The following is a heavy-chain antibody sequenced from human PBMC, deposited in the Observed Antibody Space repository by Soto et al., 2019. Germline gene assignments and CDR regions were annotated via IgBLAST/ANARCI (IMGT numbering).Heavy chain of an antibody. D-gene: IGHD4-17*01. Sequence: SETLSLTCTVSGGSISSGDYYWSWIRQPPGKGLEWIGYIYYSGSTYYNPSLKSRVTISVDTSKNQFSLKLSSVTAADTAVYYCAREGSCSTVTHFDYWGQGNLVTVSS. V-gene: IGHV4-30-4*01. CDR1: GGSISSGDYY. CDR2: IYYSGST. CDR3: AREGSCSTVTHFDY. J-gene: IGHJ4*02.